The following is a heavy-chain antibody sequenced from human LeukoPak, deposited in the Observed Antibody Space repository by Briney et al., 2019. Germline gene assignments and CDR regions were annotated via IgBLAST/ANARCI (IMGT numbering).Heavy chain of an antibody. J-gene: IGHJ4*02. V-gene: IGHV4-31*03. CDR3: ARERSGVVTPLDY. Sequence: PSETLSLTCTVSGGSISSGGYYWSWIRQHPGKGLKWIGYIYYSGSTYYNPSLKSRVTISVDTSKNQFSLKLSSVTAADTAVYYCARERSGVVTPLDYWGQGTLVTVSS. CDR1: GGSISSGGYY. D-gene: IGHD2-21*02. CDR2: IYYSGST.